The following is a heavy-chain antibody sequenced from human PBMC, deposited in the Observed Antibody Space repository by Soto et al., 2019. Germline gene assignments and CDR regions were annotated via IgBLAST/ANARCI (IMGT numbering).Heavy chain of an antibody. J-gene: IGHJ6*02. CDR2: ISPTGEQR. CDR1: RFTFRNYG. V-gene: IGHV3-23*01. Sequence: GGSLRLSCAASRFTFRNYGMSWVRQGPGKGLEWVSGISPTGEQRFYVDSVKGRFFISRANSQNTLSLEMSNLRADDTAVYYCAKRYGSGSYRDFNSYYGMDIWGQGTSVTVSS. D-gene: IGHD3-10*01. CDR3: AKRYGSGSYRDFNSYYGMDI.